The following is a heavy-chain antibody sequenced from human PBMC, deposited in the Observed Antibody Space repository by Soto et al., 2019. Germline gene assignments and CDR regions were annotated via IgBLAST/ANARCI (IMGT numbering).Heavy chain of an antibody. CDR2: MYSGGDT. Sequence: EVQLVESGGGLVQPGGSLRLSCAASGFTANRNYINWVRQAPGKGLEWVSVMYSGGDTYYSDSVNVRFTISRDKSKNTLYLKMNSLRAEDTAVYYCARGPYGGDSSRHDAFDIWGQGTLVTVAS. D-gene: IGHD2-21*02. CDR1: GFTANRNY. V-gene: IGHV3-66*01. CDR3: ARGPYGGDSSRHDAFDI. J-gene: IGHJ3*02.